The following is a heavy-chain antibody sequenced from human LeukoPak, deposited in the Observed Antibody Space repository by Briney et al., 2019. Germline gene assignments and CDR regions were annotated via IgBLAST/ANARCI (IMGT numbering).Heavy chain of an antibody. J-gene: IGHJ4*02. D-gene: IGHD3-10*01. CDR2: IYYSGST. CDR1: GGSISSSSYY. Sequence: PSETLSLTCTVPGGSISSSSYYWGWIRQPPGKGLEWIGSIYYSGSTYYNPSLKSRVTISVDTSKNQFSLKLSSVTAADTAVYYCARDDGDGDYDYWGQGTLVTVSS. V-gene: IGHV4-39*07. CDR3: ARDDGDGDYDY.